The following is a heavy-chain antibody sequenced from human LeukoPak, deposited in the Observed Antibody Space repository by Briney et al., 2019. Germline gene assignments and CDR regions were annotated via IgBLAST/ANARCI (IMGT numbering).Heavy chain of an antibody. Sequence: RGGSLTLSCAASRFTLDEYPMHCVRHAPERGVVWVSGCSWNSGSIVYALSVKWRFPISRDNANTSLYLQKNSMRVEDTAVFYCAKGTAAAALWNWFDPWGEGNLVTVSS. CDR1: RFTLDEYP. V-gene: IGHV3-9*01. J-gene: IGHJ5*02. D-gene: IGHD6-13*01. CDR3: AKGTAAAALWNWFDP. CDR2: CSWNSGSI.